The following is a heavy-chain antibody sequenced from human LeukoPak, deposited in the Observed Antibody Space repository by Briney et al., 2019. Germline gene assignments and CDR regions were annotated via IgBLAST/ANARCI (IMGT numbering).Heavy chain of an antibody. V-gene: IGHV3-11*01. J-gene: IGHJ4*02. CDR1: GFTFSDYY. CDR2: ISSSGSTI. CDR3: ARDSSMLRGPLVIYYFDF. D-gene: IGHD3-10*01. Sequence: GGSLRLSCAASGFTFSDYYMSWIRQAPGKGLEWVSYISSSGSTIYYADSVKGRFTISRDNSKNTLYLQMNSLRVEDTAVYYCARDSSMLRGPLVIYYFDFWGQGTLVTVSS.